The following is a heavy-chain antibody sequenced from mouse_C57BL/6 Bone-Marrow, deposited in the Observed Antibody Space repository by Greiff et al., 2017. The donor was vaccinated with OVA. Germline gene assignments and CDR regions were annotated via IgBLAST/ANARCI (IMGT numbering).Heavy chain of an antibody. J-gene: IGHJ3*01. Sequence: QVQLQQPGAELVKPGASVKLSCKASGYTFTSYWMHWVKQRPGRGLEWIGRIDPNSGGTKYNEKFKSKATLTVDKPYSTAYMQLSSLTSEDSAVYYCASTAQAPWFAYWGQGTLVTVSA. V-gene: IGHV1-72*01. D-gene: IGHD3-2*02. CDR2: IDPNSGGT. CDR3: ASTAQAPWFAY. CDR1: GYTFTSYW.